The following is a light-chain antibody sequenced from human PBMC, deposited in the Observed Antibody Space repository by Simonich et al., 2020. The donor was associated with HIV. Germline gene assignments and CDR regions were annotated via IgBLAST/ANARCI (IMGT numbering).Light chain of an antibody. J-gene: IGKJ2*01. CDR3: QQYSSTPMYT. Sequence: DIVMTQSPDSLAVSLGERATINCKSSQSVLYSSNNKNYLSWYQQKPGQPPKLLIYWASTRESGVPDRFSGSGSATDFTLTSSSLQAEDVAVYYCQQYSSTPMYTFGQGTKLEIK. CDR1: QSVLYSSNNKNY. CDR2: WAS. V-gene: IGKV4-1*01.